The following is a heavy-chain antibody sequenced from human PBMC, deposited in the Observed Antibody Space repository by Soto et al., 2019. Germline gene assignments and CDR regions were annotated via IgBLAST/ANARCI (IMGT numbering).Heavy chain of an antibody. CDR1: GFTFGDSY. CDR3: AIARVADSSLDH. CDR2: ISPGSRYP. Sequence: GGSLRLSCAGSGFTFGDSYMSWIRQAPGKGLEWLSYISPGSRYPAYADSVKGRCTISRDNPENTLFLHMNSPRADDTAVYYWAIARVADSSLDHWGQGILVTVSS. D-gene: IGHD3-3*01. V-gene: IGHV3-11*06. J-gene: IGHJ4*01.